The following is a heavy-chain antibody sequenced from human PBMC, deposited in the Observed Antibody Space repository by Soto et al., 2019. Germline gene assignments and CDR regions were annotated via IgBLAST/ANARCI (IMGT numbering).Heavy chain of an antibody. Sequence: SETLSLTCAVYGGSFSGYYWSWIRQPPGKGLEWIGEINHSGSTNYNPSLKSRDTISVDTSKNQFSLKLSPVTAADTAVYYCARLRRGASRLGYCSSTSCFPQPYYMDVWGKGTTVTVSS. CDR3: ARLRRGASRLGYCSSTSCFPQPYYMDV. CDR2: INHSGST. V-gene: IGHV4-34*01. D-gene: IGHD2-2*01. CDR1: GGSFSGYY. J-gene: IGHJ6*03.